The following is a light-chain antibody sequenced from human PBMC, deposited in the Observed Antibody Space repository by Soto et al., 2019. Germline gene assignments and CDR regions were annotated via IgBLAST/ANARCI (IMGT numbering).Light chain of an antibody. Sequence: QSVLTQPPSVSGAPGQRVTISCTGNSSNIGAGFDVHWYQQLPGTAPKLLIYDNSNRPSGVPDQFSGSKSGTSASLAITGLQAEDGTDYYCQSYDSRLSAVVFGGGTKVTVL. CDR1: SSNIGAGFD. CDR3: QSYDSRLSAVV. CDR2: DNS. J-gene: IGLJ2*01. V-gene: IGLV1-40*01.